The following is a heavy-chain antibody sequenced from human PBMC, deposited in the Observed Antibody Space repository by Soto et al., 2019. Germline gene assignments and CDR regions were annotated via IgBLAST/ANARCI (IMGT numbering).Heavy chain of an antibody. J-gene: IGHJ5*02. V-gene: IGHV4-34*01. CDR1: GGSFSGYY. CDR3: GSARNYDFWSGYYPPYNWFDP. CDR2: INHSGST. Sequence: LSLTCAVYGGSFSGYYWSWIRQPPGKGLEWIGEINHSGSTNYNPSLKSRVTISVDTSKNQFSLKLSSVTAADTAVYYCGSARNYDFWSGYYPPYNWFDPWGQGTLVTVSS. D-gene: IGHD3-3*01.